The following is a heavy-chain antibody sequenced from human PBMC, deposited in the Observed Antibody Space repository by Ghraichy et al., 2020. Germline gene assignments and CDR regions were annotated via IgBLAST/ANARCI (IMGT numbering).Heavy chain of an antibody. CDR2: IYYSGST. V-gene: IGHV4-39*01. J-gene: IGHJ6*02. D-gene: IGHD6-13*01. Sequence: SQTLSLTCTVSGGSISSSSYYWGWIRQPPGKGLEWIGSIYYSGSTYYNPSLKSRVTISVDTSKNQFSLKLSSVTAADTAVYYCASPSIYSSSWSRGYYYYYGMDVWGQGTTVTVSS. CDR1: GGSISSSSYY. CDR3: ASPSIYSSSWSRGYYYYYGMDV.